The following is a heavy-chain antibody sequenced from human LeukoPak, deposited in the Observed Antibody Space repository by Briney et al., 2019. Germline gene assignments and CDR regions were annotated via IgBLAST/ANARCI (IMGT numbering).Heavy chain of an antibody. CDR1: GGSISSYY. V-gene: IGHV4-59*08. J-gene: IGHJ4*02. CDR3: ATAYLEWLPQCDY. CDR2: IYYSGST. Sequence: SETLSLTCTVSGGSISSYYWSWIRQPPGKGLEWIGYIYYSGSTNYNPSLKSRVTISVDTSKNQFSLKLSSVTAADTAVYYCATAYLEWLPQCDYWGQGTLVTVSS. D-gene: IGHD3-3*01.